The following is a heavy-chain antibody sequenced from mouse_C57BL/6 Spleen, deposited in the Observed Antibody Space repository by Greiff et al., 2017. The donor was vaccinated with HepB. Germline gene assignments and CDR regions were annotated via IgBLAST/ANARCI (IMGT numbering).Heavy chain of an antibody. V-gene: IGHV3-8*01. CDR3: ARDGDYDYDYAMDY. D-gene: IGHD2-4*01. J-gene: IGHJ4*01. CDR2: ISYSGST. Sequence: VQLQESGPGLAKPSQTLSLTCSVTGYSITSDHWNWIRKFPGNKLEYMGYISYSGSTYYNPSLKSRISITRDTSKNQYYLQLNSVTTEDTATYYCARDGDYDYDYAMDYWGQGTTVTVSS. CDR1: GYSITSDH.